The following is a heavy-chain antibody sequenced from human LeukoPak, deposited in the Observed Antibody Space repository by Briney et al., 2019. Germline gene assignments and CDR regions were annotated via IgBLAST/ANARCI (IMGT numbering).Heavy chain of an antibody. J-gene: IGHJ4*02. CDR1: GFTFSSHE. Sequence: GGSLRLSCAASGFTFSSHEMNWVRQAPGKGLEWVSYISSSGGTMYYADSVKGRFTVSRDNAKNSLYLQMNSLRVEDTAVYYCARDRQVDGAFDYWGQGTLVTVTS. CDR2: ISSSGGTM. V-gene: IGHV3-48*03. CDR3: ARDRQVDGAFDY. D-gene: IGHD6-19*01.